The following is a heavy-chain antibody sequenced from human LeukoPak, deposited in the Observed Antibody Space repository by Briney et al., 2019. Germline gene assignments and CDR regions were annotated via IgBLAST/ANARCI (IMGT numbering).Heavy chain of an antibody. CDR1: GFTFSTYS. D-gene: IGHD3-3*01. Sequence: PGGSLRLSCAVSGFTFSTYSMTWVRQAPGKGLEWVSSISSSSRNTYYTDSVKGRFTISRDSAKSSLYLQMSSLRVEDTAVYYCARGGTFGVDISDYWGQGTLVTVSS. V-gene: IGHV3-21*01. CDR2: ISSSSRNT. J-gene: IGHJ4*02. CDR3: ARGGTFGVDISDY.